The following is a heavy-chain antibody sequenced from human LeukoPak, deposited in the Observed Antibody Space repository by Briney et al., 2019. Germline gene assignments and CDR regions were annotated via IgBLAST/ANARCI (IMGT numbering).Heavy chain of an antibody. V-gene: IGHV3-33*01. J-gene: IGHJ4*02. D-gene: IGHD6-19*01. CDR3: ARSPKSSSGWPQHYFDY. CDR2: IWYDGSNK. CDR1: GFTFSSYG. Sequence: GSLRLSCAASGFTFSSYGMHWVRQAPGKGLEWVAVIWYDGSNKYYADSVKGRFTISRDNSKNTLYLQMNSLRAEDTAVYYCARSPKSSSGWPQHYFDYWGRGTLVTVSS.